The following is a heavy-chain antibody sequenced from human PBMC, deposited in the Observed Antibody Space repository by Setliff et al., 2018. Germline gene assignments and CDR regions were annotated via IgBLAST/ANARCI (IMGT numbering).Heavy chain of an antibody. V-gene: IGHV4-30-2*01. Sequence: PSETLSLTCAVSGGSISSGVYSWNWIRQPPGMGLEWIGHIYHSGSTSYNPSLKSRVTISVDGSKNQFSLKLTSVTAADTAVYYCARGEGPWGQGTLVTVSS. D-gene: IGHD1-26*01. CDR1: GGSISSGVYS. CDR2: IYHSGST. J-gene: IGHJ5*02. CDR3: ARGEGP.